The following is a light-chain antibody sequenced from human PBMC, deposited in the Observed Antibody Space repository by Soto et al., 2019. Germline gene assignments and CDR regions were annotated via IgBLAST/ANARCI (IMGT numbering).Light chain of an antibody. CDR1: RSILGSSGFNY. V-gene: IGKV2-28*01. CDR2: LGS. CDR3: AQGLAVPFT. J-gene: IGKJ4*01. Sequence: EIVLTQSPLSLPVTPGGPASISCRSSRSILGSSGFNYLNWYLQKPGQSPQLLIYLGSSRASGVPDRFSGSGSGTDFTLTISRVEAGDVGVYFCAQGLAVPFTFGGGTKVDIK.